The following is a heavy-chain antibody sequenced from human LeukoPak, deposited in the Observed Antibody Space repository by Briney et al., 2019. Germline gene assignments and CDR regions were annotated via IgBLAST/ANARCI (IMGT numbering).Heavy chain of an antibody. V-gene: IGHV4-4*07. D-gene: IGHD1-26*01. CDR2: IYTSGST. J-gene: IGHJ3*02. CDR1: GGSISSCY. CDR3: ARDLLSYPDAFDI. Sequence: SETLSLTCTVSGGSISSCYWSWIRQPAGKGLEWIGRIYTSGSTNYNPSLKSRVTMSVDTSKNQFSLKLSSVTAADTAVYYCARDLLSYPDAFDIWGQGTMVTVSS.